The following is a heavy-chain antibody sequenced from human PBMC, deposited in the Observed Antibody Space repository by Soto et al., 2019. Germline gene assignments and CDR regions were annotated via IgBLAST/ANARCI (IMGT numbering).Heavy chain of an antibody. D-gene: IGHD5-18*01. CDR2: IYYSGST. Sequence: SETLSLTCTVSGGSISSGGYYWSWIRQHPGKGLEWIGYIYYSGSTYYNPSLKSRVTISVDTSKNQFSLKLSSVTAADTAVYYCASRVYSYGFSLGMDVWGQGTTVTVSS. CDR1: GGSISSGGYY. J-gene: IGHJ6*02. V-gene: IGHV4-31*03. CDR3: ASRVYSYGFSLGMDV.